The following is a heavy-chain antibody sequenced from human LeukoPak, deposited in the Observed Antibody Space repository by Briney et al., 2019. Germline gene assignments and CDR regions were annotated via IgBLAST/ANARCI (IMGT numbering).Heavy chain of an antibody. CDR2: IYHSGST. Sequence: SETLSLTCTVSGGSISSGGYYWSWIRQPPGKGLEWIGYIYHSGSTYYNPSLKSRVTMSVDTSKNQFSLKLSSVTAADTAVYYCARHPAGFSTFEIWGQGTMVTVSS. CDR1: GGSISSGGYY. D-gene: IGHD2/OR15-2a*01. V-gene: IGHV4-30-2*01. J-gene: IGHJ3*02. CDR3: ARHPAGFSTFEI.